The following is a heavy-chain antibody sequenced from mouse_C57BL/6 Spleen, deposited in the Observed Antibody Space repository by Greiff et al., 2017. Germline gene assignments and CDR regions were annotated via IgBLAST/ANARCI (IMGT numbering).Heavy chain of an antibody. CDR2: IDPSDSYT. CDR3: ARGDGNSAAY. CDR1: GYTFTSYW. D-gene: IGHD2-1*01. V-gene: IGHV1-69*01. Sequence: VQLQQPGAELVMPGASVKLSCKASGYTFTSYWMHWVKQRPGQGLEWIGEIDPSDSYTNYNQKFKGKSTLTVDKSSSTAYMQLSSLTSEDSAVDYCARGDGNSAAYWGQGTLVTVSA. J-gene: IGHJ3*01.